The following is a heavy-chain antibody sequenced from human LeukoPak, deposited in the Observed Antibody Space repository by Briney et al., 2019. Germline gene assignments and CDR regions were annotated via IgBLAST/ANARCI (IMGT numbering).Heavy chain of an antibody. Sequence: ASVKVSCKASGYTFTSYYMHWVRQAPGQGLEWIGIINPSGGSTSYAQKFQGRVTMTRDTSTSTVYMELGSLRSEDTAVYYCARDPGGQVGRGGYYYYGMDVWGQGTTVTVSS. CDR2: INPSGGST. CDR3: ARDPGGQVGRGGYYYYGMDV. D-gene: IGHD2-15*01. CDR1: GYTFTSYY. J-gene: IGHJ6*02. V-gene: IGHV1-46*01.